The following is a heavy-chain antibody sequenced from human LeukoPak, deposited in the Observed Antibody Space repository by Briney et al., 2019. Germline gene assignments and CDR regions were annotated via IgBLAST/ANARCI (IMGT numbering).Heavy chain of an antibody. CDR3: ARAAAYYGYVDY. J-gene: IGHJ4*02. CDR1: GGSISSYY. CDR2: IYYSGST. V-gene: IGHV4-59*01. D-gene: IGHD3-10*01. Sequence: SETLSLTCTVSGGSISSYYWSWIRQPPGKGLEWIGYIYYSGSTNYNPSLKSRDTISVDTSKNQFSLKLSSVTAADTAVYYCARAAAYYGYVDYWGQGTLVTVSS.